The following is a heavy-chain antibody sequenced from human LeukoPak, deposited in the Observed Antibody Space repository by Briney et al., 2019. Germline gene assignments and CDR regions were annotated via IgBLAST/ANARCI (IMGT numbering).Heavy chain of an antibody. Sequence: SETLSLTCTVSGGSISTYYWNWIRQPPGKGLEWIGYIYYSGSTNYNPSLKSRVTISVDTSKNQFSLKLSSVTAADTAVYYCARVPKYSSSWFMYYYYMDVWGKGTTVTVSS. CDR3: ARVPKYSSSWFMYYYYMDV. J-gene: IGHJ6*03. V-gene: IGHV4-59*01. CDR1: GGSISTYY. D-gene: IGHD6-13*01. CDR2: IYYSGST.